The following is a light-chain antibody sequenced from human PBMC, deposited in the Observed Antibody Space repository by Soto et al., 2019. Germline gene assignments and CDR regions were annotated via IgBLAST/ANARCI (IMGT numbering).Light chain of an antibody. V-gene: IGKV1-5*03. CDR1: QSLSGW. CDR3: HQYHSYPLT. CDR2: QAS. J-gene: IGKJ4*01. Sequence: DILMTQSLSTLSASVGDSVTITCRASQSLSGWLTWYQQKPGKAPKLLIYQASSLKSGVPSRFSGSGSGTEFTLTISSLQPDDFATYYCHQYHSYPLTFGGGTKVDI.